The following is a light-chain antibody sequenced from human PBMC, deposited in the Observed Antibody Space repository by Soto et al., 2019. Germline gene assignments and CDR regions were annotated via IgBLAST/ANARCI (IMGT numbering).Light chain of an antibody. V-gene: IGKV3-20*01. CDR1: QGVGY. CDR2: GAS. CDR3: QQWHSSPSIT. Sequence: EIVLTQSPGTLSLSPGERATLSCRASQGVGYLAWYQQKPGQSPRLLLYGASNRATGVPDRFSGSGSGTDFSLTISSLEPEDFAAYFCQQWHSSPSITFGQGTRLEIK. J-gene: IGKJ5*01.